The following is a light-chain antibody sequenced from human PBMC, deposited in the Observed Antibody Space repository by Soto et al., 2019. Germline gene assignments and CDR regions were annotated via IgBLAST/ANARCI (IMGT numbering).Light chain of an antibody. J-gene: IGKJ4*01. CDR3: QQRSWWPPSVT. V-gene: IGKV3-11*01. CDR2: DAS. CDR1: QTVSRY. Sequence: EIVLTQSPATLSLSPGERATLSCTASQTVSRYLAWYQQKPGQAPRLLIYDASNRATGIPARFSGSGSGTDFTLTISSLEPEDFAVYYCQQRSWWPPSVTFGGGTKVEIK.